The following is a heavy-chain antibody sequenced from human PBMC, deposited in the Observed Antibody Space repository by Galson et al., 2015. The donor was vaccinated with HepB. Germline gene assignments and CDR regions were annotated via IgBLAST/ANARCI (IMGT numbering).Heavy chain of an antibody. V-gene: IGHV3-21*01. D-gene: IGHD3-3*01. Sequence: SLRLSCAASGFTFSTYTMNWVRQVPGKGLEWVSSISRSGRYMYYADSVKGRFTISRDSAKNSMTLQMNSLRAEDTAIYYCARDWAWGFLEDLSQTGFDFWGQGTLVTVSS. CDR3: ARDWAWGFLEDLSQTGFDF. CDR1: GFTFSTYT. J-gene: IGHJ4*02. CDR2: ISRSGRYM.